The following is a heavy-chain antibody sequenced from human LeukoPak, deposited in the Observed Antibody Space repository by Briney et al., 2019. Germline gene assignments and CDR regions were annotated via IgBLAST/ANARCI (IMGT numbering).Heavy chain of an antibody. J-gene: IGHJ4*02. V-gene: IGHV1-69*04. CDR1: GGTFSSYA. CDR2: IIPILGIA. D-gene: IGHD2-15*01. Sequence: SVKVSCKASGGTFSSYAISWVRQAPGQGLEWMGRIIPILGIANYAQKFQGRVTITADKSTSTAYIELSSLRSEDTAVYYCARVGYCSGGSCYSFDYWGQGTLVTVSS. CDR3: ARVGYCSGGSCYSFDY.